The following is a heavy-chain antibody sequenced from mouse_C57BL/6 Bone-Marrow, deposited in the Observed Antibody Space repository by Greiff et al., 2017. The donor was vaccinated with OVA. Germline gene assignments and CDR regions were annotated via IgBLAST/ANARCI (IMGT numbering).Heavy chain of an antibody. Sequence: VQLRQPGTELVKPGASVKLSCKASGYTFTSYWMHWVKQRPGQGLEWIGNINPSNGGTNYNEKFKSKATLTVDKSSSTAYMQLSSLTSEDSAVYYCARFYYGNYVAMDYWGQGTSVTVSS. V-gene: IGHV1-53*01. J-gene: IGHJ4*01. CDR3: ARFYYGNYVAMDY. CDR2: INPSNGGT. CDR1: GYTFTSYW. D-gene: IGHD2-1*01.